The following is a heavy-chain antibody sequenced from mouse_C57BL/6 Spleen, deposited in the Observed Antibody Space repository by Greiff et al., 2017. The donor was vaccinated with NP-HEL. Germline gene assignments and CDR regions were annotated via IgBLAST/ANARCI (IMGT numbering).Heavy chain of an antibody. Sequence: QVQLKESGAELMKPGASVKLSCKATGYTFTGYWIEWVKQRPGHGLEWIGEILPGSGSTNYNEKFKGKATFTADTSSNTAYMQLSSLTSEDSALSYCARAATVVDYYAMDYWGQGTSVTVSS. D-gene: IGHD1-1*01. V-gene: IGHV1-9*01. CDR1: GYTFTGYW. CDR2: ILPGSGST. J-gene: IGHJ4*01. CDR3: ARAATVVDYYAMDY.